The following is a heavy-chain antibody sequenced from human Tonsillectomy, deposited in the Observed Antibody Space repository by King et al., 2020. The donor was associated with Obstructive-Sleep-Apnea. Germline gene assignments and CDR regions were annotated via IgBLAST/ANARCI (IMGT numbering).Heavy chain of an antibody. CDR1: GFTFSSYG. V-gene: IGHV3-30*02. CDR3: AKDLSSDSSGYLFGVVDY. CDR2: IRYDGSNK. J-gene: IGHJ4*02. Sequence: VQLVESGGGVVQPGGSLRLSCAASGFTFSSYGMHWVRQAPGKGLEWVAFIRYDGSNKYYADSVKGRFTISRDNSKNTLYLQMNSLRAEDTAVYYCAKDLSSDSSGYLFGVVDYWGQGTLVTVSS. D-gene: IGHD3-22*01.